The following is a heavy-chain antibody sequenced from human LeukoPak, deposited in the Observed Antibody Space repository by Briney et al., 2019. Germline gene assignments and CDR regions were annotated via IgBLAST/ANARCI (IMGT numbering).Heavy chain of an antibody. CDR2: INHSGST. Sequence: SETLSLTCAVYGGSFSGYYWSWIRQPPGKGLEWIGEINHSGSTNYNPSLKSRVTISVDTSKNQFSLKLSSVTAADTAVYYCARCHYYDSSGSALITYYFDYWGQGTLVTISS. D-gene: IGHD3-22*01. J-gene: IGHJ4*02. V-gene: IGHV4-34*01. CDR1: GGSFSGYY. CDR3: ARCHYYDSSGSALITYYFDY.